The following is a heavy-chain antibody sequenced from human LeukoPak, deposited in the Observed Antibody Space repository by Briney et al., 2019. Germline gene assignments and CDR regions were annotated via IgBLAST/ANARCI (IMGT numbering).Heavy chain of an antibody. CDR3: AKDLVYCSSTSCTYGFDY. CDR1: GFTFSSYA. V-gene: IGHV3-23*01. D-gene: IGHD2-2*01. J-gene: IGHJ4*02. Sequence: GGSLRLSCAASGFTFSSYAMSWVRQAPGKGLEWVSAISGNGGSPNYADSVKGRFTISRDNSKNTLYLQMNSLRAEDTAVYNCAKDLVYCSSTSCTYGFDYWGQGTLVTVSS. CDR2: ISGNGGSP.